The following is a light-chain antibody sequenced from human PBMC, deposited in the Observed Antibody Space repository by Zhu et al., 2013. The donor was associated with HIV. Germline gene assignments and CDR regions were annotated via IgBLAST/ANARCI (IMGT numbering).Light chain of an antibody. CDR3: QQYNNWPPALT. J-gene: IGKJ4*01. CDR1: RSVGSTF. V-gene: IGKV3-20*01. CDR2: DAT. Sequence: DIVLTQSPGTLSLSPGEGATLSCRASRSVGSTFLAWYQQKPGQAPRLLIYDATSRATGIPARFRGSGSGTDFTLTISSLQSEDFAVYYCQQYNNWPPALTFGGGTKVEIK.